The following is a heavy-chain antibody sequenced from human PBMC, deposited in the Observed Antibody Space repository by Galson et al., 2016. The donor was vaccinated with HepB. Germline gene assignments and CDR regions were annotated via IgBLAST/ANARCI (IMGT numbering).Heavy chain of an antibody. CDR3: ASPDLALTGTGEQYFQH. J-gene: IGHJ1*01. D-gene: IGHD6-19*01. Sequence: SLRLSCAASGFTFTTYNMHWVRQAPGRGLEWVSSISGSSSHKYYADSVKGRFTISRDNAKNSVFLQMDSLRAEDTAMYYCASPDLALTGTGEQYFQHWGQGTLVSVSS. CDR1: GFTFTTYN. V-gene: IGHV3-21*06. CDR2: ISGSSSHK.